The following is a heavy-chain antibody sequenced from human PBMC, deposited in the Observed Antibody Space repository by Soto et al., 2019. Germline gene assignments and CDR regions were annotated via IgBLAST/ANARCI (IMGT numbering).Heavy chain of an antibody. CDR2: VSGDSATT. D-gene: IGHD1-26*01. CDR1: GFTFSNNA. J-gene: IGHJ4*02. V-gene: IGHV3-23*01. CDR3: VKDNSGADPG. Sequence: EVQLLESGGGLVQPGGSLRLSCAASGFTFSNNAMTWVRQAPGKGLEWVSIVSGDSATTYYADSVKGRFPVSRDNSKNAVYLKMTSLRAEATALYYCVKDNSGADPGWGQETQATVTS.